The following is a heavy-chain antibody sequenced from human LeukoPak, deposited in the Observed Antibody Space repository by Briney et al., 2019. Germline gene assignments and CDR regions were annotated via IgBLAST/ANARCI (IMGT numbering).Heavy chain of an antibody. CDR3: VRVHGGGY. V-gene: IGHV3-53*01. D-gene: IGHD3-16*01. CDR1: GFTVSDNN. Sequence: GGSLRLSCAASGFTVSDNNMIWVRQAPGKGLEWVSTLQRDGSVRYADSVNGRFTISRDDSKNTLSLQMSSLRDEDTAVYYCVRVHGGGYWGQGTLVTVSS. J-gene: IGHJ4*02. CDR2: LQRDGSV.